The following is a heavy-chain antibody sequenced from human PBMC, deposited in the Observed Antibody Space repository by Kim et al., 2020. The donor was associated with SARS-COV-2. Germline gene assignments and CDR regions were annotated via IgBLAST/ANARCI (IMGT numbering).Heavy chain of an antibody. CDR1: GFTFSSYS. D-gene: IGHD2-15*01. V-gene: IGHV3-21*01. CDR3: ALEVTVAATKHTPYYYGMDV. Sequence: GGSLRLSCAASGFTFSSYSMNWVRQAPGKGLEWVSSISSSSSYIYYADSVKGRFTISRDNAKNSLYLQMNSLRAEDTAVYYCALEVTVAATKHTPYYYGMDVWGQGTTVTVSS. J-gene: IGHJ6*02. CDR2: ISSSSSYI.